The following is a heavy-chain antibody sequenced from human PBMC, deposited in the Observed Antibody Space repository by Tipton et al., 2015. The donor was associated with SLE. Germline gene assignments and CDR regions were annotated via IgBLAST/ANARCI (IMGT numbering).Heavy chain of an antibody. Sequence: TLSLTRTVSGGSISNGTHYWSWIRQPAGKGLEWIGRIYTSGSTNYNPSLKSRVTMSVDTSKNQFSLKLSSVTAADTAVYYCARDGIVGATTPYYFDYWGQGTLVTVSS. CDR1: GGSISNGTHY. J-gene: IGHJ4*02. CDR3: ARDGIVGATTPYYFDY. CDR2: IYTSGST. D-gene: IGHD1-26*01. V-gene: IGHV4-61*02.